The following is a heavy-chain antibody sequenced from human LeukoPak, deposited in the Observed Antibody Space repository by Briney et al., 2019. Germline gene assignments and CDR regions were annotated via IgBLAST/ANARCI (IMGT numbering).Heavy chain of an antibody. CDR2: IYTSGST. D-gene: IGHD2-15*01. CDR3: ASANSLGYCSGGSCYDY. J-gene: IGHJ4*02. CDR1: GGSISSYY. V-gene: IGHV4-4*07. Sequence: SETLSLTCTVSGGSISSYYWSWIRQPAGKGLEWIGRIYTSGSTNYNPSLKSRVTMSVDTSKNQFSLKLSPVTAADTAVYYCASANSLGYCSGGSCYDYWGQGTLVTVSS.